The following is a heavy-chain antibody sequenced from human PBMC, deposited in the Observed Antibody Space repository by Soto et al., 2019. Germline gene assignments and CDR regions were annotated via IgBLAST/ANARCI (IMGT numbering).Heavy chain of an antibody. CDR3: ARDPLRAQPHHDPAFHY. D-gene: IGHD1-1*01. V-gene: IGHV1-3*01. Sequence: ASVKVSCKASGYTFTSYAMHWVRQAPGQRLEWMGWINAGNGNTKYSQKFQGRVTITRDTSASTAYMELSSLRSEDTAVYYCARDPLRAQPHHDPAFHYWGQGTLFKVSS. CDR1: GYTFTSYA. CDR2: INAGNGNT. J-gene: IGHJ4*02.